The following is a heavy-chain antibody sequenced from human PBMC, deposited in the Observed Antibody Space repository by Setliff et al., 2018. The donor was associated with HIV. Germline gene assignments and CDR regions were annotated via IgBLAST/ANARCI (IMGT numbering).Heavy chain of an antibody. CDR1: GGSISSHY. J-gene: IGHJ5*02. D-gene: IGHD6-6*01. V-gene: IGHV4-59*11. CDR3: ARGYSSSLGWFDP. CDR2: IYYSGNS. Sequence: SSETLSLTCAVSGGSISSHYWSWIRQPPGKGLEWIGYIYYSGNSNYNPSLKSRVTMSVDTSKTQVSLRLSSVTAADTAVYYCARGYSSSLGWFDPWGQGTLVTVSS.